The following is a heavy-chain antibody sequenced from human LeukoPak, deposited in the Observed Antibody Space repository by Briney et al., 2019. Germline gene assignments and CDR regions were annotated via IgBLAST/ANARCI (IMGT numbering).Heavy chain of an antibody. CDR3: ARYGGSGWVIDN. CDR1: GGSISRDY. CDR2: IYYNGAT. Sequence: SETLSLTCTVSGGSISRDYWTRIRQAPGKGLEWVGYIYYNGATSYNPSLRSRVTMSVDTSKAQLSLKLTSVTAADTAVYYCARYGGSGWVIDNWGQGTLVTVSS. J-gene: IGHJ4*02. V-gene: IGHV4-59*08. D-gene: IGHD6-19*01.